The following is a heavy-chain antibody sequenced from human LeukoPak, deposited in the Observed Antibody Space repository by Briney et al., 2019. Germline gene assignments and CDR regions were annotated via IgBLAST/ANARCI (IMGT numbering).Heavy chain of an antibody. CDR1: GYTFTSYD. Sequence: ASVKVSCKASGYTFTSYDINWVRQATGQGLEWMGWMNPNSGNTGYAQKFQGRVTMARNTSISTAYMELSSLRSEDTAVYYCARASTSFYYYGMDVWGQGTTVTVSS. D-gene: IGHD2-2*01. J-gene: IGHJ6*02. CDR3: ARASTSFYYYGMDV. CDR2: MNPNSGNT. V-gene: IGHV1-8*01.